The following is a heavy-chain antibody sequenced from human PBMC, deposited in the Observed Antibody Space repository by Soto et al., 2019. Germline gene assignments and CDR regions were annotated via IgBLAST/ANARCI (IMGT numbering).Heavy chain of an antibody. D-gene: IGHD3-10*01. Sequence: SETLSLTCTVYSGSFSGYYWSWIRQPPEKGLEWIGEINHGGSTNYNPSLKSRVTISVDTSKNQFSLKLTSVTAADTAVYYCASWPPVWFGELLGPKPRPPLFWGTGT. J-gene: IGHJ6*03. CDR2: INHGGST. CDR1: SGSFSGYY. V-gene: IGHV4-34*01. CDR3: ASWPPVWFGELLGPKPRPPLF.